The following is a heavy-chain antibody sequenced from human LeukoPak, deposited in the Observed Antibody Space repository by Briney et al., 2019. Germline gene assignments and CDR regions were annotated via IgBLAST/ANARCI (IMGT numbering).Heavy chain of an antibody. CDR1: GFTFSTYG. J-gene: IGHJ4*02. CDR3: AKPSSNYDFWSGYSN. D-gene: IGHD3-3*01. CDR2: IRYDGSNT. V-gene: IGHV3-30*02. Sequence: GGSLRFSCAASGFTFSTYGMHWVRQAPGKGLEWVAFIRYDGSNTYYADSVKGRFTVSRGNSKNTLYLQMNSLRAEDTAVYYCAKPSSNYDFWSGYSNWGQGTLVTVSS.